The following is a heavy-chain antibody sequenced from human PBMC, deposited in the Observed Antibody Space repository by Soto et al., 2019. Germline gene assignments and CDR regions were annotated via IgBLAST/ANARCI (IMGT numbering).Heavy chain of an antibody. CDR3: AKDQFSSGWYNDYYYGFDV. CDR2: ITGNGGST. J-gene: IGHJ6*02. Sequence: QSGGSLRLSCAASGFTFRNYGMTWVRQAPGKGLEWVSAITGNGGSTYYADPVKGRFTISRDNSRNTLFLQMNSLRAEDTAVYFCAKDQFSSGWYNDYYYGFDVWGRGTTVTVSS. CDR1: GFTFRNYG. D-gene: IGHD6-19*01. V-gene: IGHV3-23*01.